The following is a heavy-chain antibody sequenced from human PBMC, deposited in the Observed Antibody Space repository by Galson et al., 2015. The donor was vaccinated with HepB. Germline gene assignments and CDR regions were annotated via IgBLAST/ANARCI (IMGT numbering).Heavy chain of an antibody. D-gene: IGHD2-2*01. CDR1: GFSLSSYW. Sequence: SLRLSCAASGFSLSSYWMSWVRQAPGKGLEWVATIKQDGSDKFYVDSVKGRFTISRDNAKKSLYLQMNSLRAEDTAVYYCARDSSYIVVPAAGDFDSWGQGTLVTVSS. CDR3: ARDSSYIVVPAAGDFDS. J-gene: IGHJ4*02. V-gene: IGHV3-7*01. CDR2: IKQDGSDK.